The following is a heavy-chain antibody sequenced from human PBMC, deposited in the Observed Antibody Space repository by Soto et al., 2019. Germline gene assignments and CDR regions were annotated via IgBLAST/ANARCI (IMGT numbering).Heavy chain of an antibody. CDR1: GFTFSSYG. CDR2: IWYDGSNK. CDR3: ARAMPPPLFGMDV. Sequence: ESGGGVVQPGRSLRLSCAASGFTFSSYGMHWVRQAPGKGLEWVAVIWYDGSNKYYADSVKGRFTISRDNSKNTLYLQMNSLRAEDTAVYYCARAMPPPLFGMDVWGQGTTVTVSS. D-gene: IGHD2-2*01. V-gene: IGHV3-33*01. J-gene: IGHJ6*02.